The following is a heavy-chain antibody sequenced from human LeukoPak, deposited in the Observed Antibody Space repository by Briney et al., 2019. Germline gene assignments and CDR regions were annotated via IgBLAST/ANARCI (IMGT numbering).Heavy chain of an antibody. D-gene: IGHD3-10*01. V-gene: IGHV3-66*01. CDR2: IYSGGST. CDR3: ARDGGVRGVIPDTLIDY. Sequence: GGSLRLSCAASGFTFSSYGMSWVRQAPGKGLEWVSVIYSGGSTYYADSVKGRFTISRDNSKNTLYLQMNSLRAEDTAVYYCARDGGVRGVIPDTLIDYWGQGTLVTVSS. CDR1: GFTFSSYG. J-gene: IGHJ4*02.